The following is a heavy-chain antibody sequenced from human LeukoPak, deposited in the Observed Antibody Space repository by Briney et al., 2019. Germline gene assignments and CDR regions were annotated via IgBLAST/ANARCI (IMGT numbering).Heavy chain of an antibody. D-gene: IGHD2-21*02. Sequence: AGGSLRLSCAASGFTFSSYSMNWVRQAPGKGLEWVSSISSSSSYIYYADSVKGRFTISRDNAKNSLYLQMNSLRAEDTAVYYCAREGEVTAIPFFDYWGQGTLVTVSS. V-gene: IGHV3-21*01. CDR3: AREGEVTAIPFFDY. CDR1: GFTFSSYS. CDR2: ISSSSSYI. J-gene: IGHJ4*02.